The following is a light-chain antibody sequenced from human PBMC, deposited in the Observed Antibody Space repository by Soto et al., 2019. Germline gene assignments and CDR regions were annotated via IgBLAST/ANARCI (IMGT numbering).Light chain of an antibody. V-gene: IGKV3-20*01. J-gene: IGKJ4*01. CDR3: QHFGRSPLT. CDR1: QSVDRSD. CDR2: STS. Sequence: VLTQSPGTLSLSPGERATLSCRASQSVDRSDIAWYQQKPGQAPRLLSYSTSIRAAGIPDRFSVSGSGTEFSLTISRLEPEDFEVYYCQHFGRSPLTFGGGTKVDIK.